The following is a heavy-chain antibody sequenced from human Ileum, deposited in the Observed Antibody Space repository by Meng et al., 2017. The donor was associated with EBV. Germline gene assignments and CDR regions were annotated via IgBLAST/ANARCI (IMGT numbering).Heavy chain of an antibody. J-gene: IGHJ4*02. CDR3: ARGWDTAMDSG. CDR2: IYYSGTT. Sequence: QWQLQESGPGRLKPSETRSLTCTVYGGSVSISSYYWSWIRQPPGKGLEWIGYIYYSGTTNYNPSLESRVTISVDTSKNQFSLKLRSVAASDTAVYYCARGWDTAMDSGWGQGTLVTVSS. CDR1: GGSVSISSYY. V-gene: IGHV4-61*01. D-gene: IGHD5-18*01.